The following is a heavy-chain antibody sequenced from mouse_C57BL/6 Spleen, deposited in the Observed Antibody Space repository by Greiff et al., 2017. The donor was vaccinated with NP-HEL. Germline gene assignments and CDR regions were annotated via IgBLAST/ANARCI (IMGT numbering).Heavy chain of an antibody. CDR2: IHPNSGST. D-gene: IGHD1-1*01. V-gene: IGHV1-64*01. J-gene: IGHJ1*03. CDR1: GYTFTSYW. Sequence: VQLQQSGAELVKPGASVKLSCKASGYTFTSYWMHWVKQRPGQGLEWIGMIHPNSGSTNYNEKFKSKATLTVDKSSSTAYMQLNSLTTEDSACYCCARRMTTVVDSYWYVDVWGTGTTVTVSS. CDR3: ARRMTTVVDSYWYVDV.